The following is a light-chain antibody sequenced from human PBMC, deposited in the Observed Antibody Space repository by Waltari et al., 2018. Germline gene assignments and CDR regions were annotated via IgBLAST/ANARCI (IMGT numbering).Light chain of an antibody. Sequence: EIVLTQSPGTLPLSQGERATLSCRASQSVSSSDLAWYQQKPGQAPRLLIYGASSRATGIPDRFSGSGSGTDFTLTISRLEPEDFAVYYCQQYGSSPRTFGQGTKVEIK. CDR3: QQYGSSPRT. V-gene: IGKV3-20*01. CDR1: QSVSSSD. J-gene: IGKJ1*01. CDR2: GAS.